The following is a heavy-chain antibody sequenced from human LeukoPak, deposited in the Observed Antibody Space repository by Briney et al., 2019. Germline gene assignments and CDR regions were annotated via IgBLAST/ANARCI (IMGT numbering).Heavy chain of an antibody. Sequence: PSETLSPTCAVYGGSFSGYYWSWIRQPPGKGLEWIGEINHSGSTNYNPSLKSRVTISVDTSKNQFSLKLSSVIAADTAVYYCARGGLGGAFDIWGQGTMVTVSS. CDR2: INHSGST. D-gene: IGHD3-16*01. V-gene: IGHV4-34*01. J-gene: IGHJ3*02. CDR3: ARGGLGGAFDI. CDR1: GGSFSGYY.